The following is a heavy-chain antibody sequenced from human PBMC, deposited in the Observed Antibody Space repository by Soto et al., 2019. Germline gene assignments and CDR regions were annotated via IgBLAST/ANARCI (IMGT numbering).Heavy chain of an antibody. D-gene: IGHD1-26*01. Sequence: EVQLLESGGGLVQPGGSLRLSWSASGFTFSSSDMRWVRQAPVKGLEWVSAISGSGDSTYYADSVKGRFTISRDNSKNTLYLQMNSLRAEDTAVYYCARRGSGSYYDYWGQGTLVTVSP. J-gene: IGHJ4*02. CDR1: GFTFSSSD. CDR2: ISGSGDST. CDR3: ARRGSGSYYDY. V-gene: IGHV3-23*01.